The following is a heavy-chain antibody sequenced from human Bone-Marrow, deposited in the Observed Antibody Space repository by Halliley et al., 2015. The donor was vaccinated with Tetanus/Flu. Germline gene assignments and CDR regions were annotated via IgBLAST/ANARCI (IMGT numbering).Heavy chain of an antibody. CDR2: IRHSGGM. V-gene: IGHV4-30-2*03. D-gene: IGHD3-10*01. CDR3: ARLRGENYFFDL. J-gene: IGHJ4*02. Sequence: GLECFGSIRHSGGMFPNPSLKSRVTMSVATSKNQFSLRLRSVTAGDTAVYYCARLRGENYFFDLWGQGTLVIVSS.